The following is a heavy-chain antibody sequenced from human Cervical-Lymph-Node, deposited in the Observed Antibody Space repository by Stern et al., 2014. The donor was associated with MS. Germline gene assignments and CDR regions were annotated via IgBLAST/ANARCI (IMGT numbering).Heavy chain of an antibody. V-gene: IGHV1-24*01. J-gene: IGHJ6*02. CDR3: ATDRDDFRSGYSAPTKGYGLDV. CDR1: GYTLTELS. Sequence: VQLVQSGAEVKKPGASVKVSCKVSGYTLTELSMHWVRQAPGKGLEWMGGFDPEDGETIYAQKFQGRVTMTEDTSTDTAYMELSSLRYEDTDVYYCATDRDDFRSGYSAPTKGYGLDVWGQGTTVTVTS. D-gene: IGHD3-3*01. CDR2: FDPEDGET.